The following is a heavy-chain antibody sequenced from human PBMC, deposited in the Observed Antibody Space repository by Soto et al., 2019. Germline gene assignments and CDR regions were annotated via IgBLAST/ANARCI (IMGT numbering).Heavy chain of an antibody. CDR3: FFFQAEDGIRDSVPVSAFLLNRSSDL. J-gene: IGHJ2*01. Sequence: PPGKGREWIGYIYYSGSTFYNPSLKSRVTRSVDTSKSQCSLKLSSVMPADTAVYYCFFFQAEDGIRDSVPVSAFLLNRSSDL. D-gene: IGHD3-9*01. V-gene: IGHV4-31*02. CDR2: IYYSGST.